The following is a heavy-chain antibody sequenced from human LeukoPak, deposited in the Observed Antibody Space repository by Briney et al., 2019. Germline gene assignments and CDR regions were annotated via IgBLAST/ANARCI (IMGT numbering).Heavy chain of an antibody. CDR1: GYTFTGYY. D-gene: IGHD6-6*01. J-gene: IGHJ4*02. V-gene: IGHV1-46*01. Sequence: EASMKVSCKASGYTFTGYYMHWVRQAPGQGLEWMGIINPSGGSTSYAQKFQGRVTMTRDMSTSTVYMELSSLRSEDTAVYYCARKGARPFDYWGQGTLVTVSS. CDR2: INPSGGST. CDR3: ARKGARPFDY.